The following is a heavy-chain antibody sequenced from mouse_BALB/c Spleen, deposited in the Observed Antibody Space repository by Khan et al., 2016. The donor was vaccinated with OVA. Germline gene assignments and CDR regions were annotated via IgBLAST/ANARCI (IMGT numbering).Heavy chain of an antibody. Sequence: EVQLQESGPGLVKPSQSLSLTCSVTGYSITSGYFWNWIRQFPGNKLEWMGYITYDGDSNYNPSLKNRISITPDTSKNHFFLKLNSVTPEYTATYDCARGGSSGAVLFAYWGQGTLVTVSA. CDR3: ARGGSSGAVLFAY. CDR1: GYSITSGYF. J-gene: IGHJ3*01. V-gene: IGHV3-6*02. D-gene: IGHD3-1*01. CDR2: ITYDGDS.